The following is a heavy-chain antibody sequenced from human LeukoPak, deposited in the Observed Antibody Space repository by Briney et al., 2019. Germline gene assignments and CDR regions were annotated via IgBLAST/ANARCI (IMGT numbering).Heavy chain of an antibody. CDR1: GLTFSSYA. J-gene: IGHJ4*02. V-gene: IGHV3-23*01. Sequence: GGSLRLSCAASGLTFSSYATSWVRQAPGKGLEWVSAISGSGGSTYYADSVKGRFTISRDNSKNTLYLQMNSLRAEDTAVYYCAILPPGIAVAGTFDYWGQGTLVTVSS. CDR2: ISGSGGST. D-gene: IGHD6-19*01. CDR3: AILPPGIAVAGTFDY.